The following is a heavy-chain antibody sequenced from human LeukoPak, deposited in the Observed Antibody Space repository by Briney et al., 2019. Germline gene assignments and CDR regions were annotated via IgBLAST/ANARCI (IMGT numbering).Heavy chain of an antibody. CDR3: ARDSLAYSSSWYYIDY. Sequence: GRSLRLSCAASGFSFSSFGVLWVRQAPGKGLEWVALIWYDGDNKYYADSVKGRFTISRDNSKNTLYLQMDSLRAEDTAVYYCARDSLAYSSSWYYIDYWGQGTLVTVSS. CDR1: GFSFSSFG. CDR2: IWYDGDNK. J-gene: IGHJ4*02. V-gene: IGHV3-33*01. D-gene: IGHD6-13*01.